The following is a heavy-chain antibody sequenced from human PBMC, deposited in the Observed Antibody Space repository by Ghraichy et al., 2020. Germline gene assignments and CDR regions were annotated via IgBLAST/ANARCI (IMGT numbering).Heavy chain of an antibody. Sequence: GESLNISCAASGFTFSSYAMSWVRQAPGKGLEWVSAISGSGGSTYYADSVKGRFTISRDNSKNTLYLQMNSLRAEDTAVYYCAKDWDHYDFWSGYLGQFDYWGQGTLVTVSS. CDR3: AKDWDHYDFWSGYLGQFDY. V-gene: IGHV3-23*01. CDR1: GFTFSSYA. CDR2: ISGSGGST. J-gene: IGHJ4*02. D-gene: IGHD3-3*01.